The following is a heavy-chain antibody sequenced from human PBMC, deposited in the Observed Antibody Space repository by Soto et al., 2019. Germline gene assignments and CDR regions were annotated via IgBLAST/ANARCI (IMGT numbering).Heavy chain of an antibody. CDR3: VKSRGGNNFDFFD. D-gene: IGHD5-12*01. CDR2: VRGNGDPP. Sequence: LRLSCSASGFRFSSYAMHWVRTAPGKGLEYVSGVRGNGDPPFYADSMKGRFTISRDNSKNTLYLQMSGLSADDTAVYYCVKSRGGNNFDFFDWGQGALVTVSS. J-gene: IGHJ4*02. V-gene: IGHV3-64D*06. CDR1: GFRFSSYA.